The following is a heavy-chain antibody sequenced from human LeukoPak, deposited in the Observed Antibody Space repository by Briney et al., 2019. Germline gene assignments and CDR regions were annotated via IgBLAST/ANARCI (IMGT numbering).Heavy chain of an antibody. D-gene: IGHD2-2*01. V-gene: IGHV1-69*13. CDR1: GGTFSSYA. CDR2: IIPIFGTA. J-gene: IGHJ4*02. Sequence: SVKVSCKASGGTFSSYAISWVRQAPGQGLEWMGGIIPIFGTANYAQKFQGRVTITADESTSTAYMELSSLRSEDTAVYYCAKGPLRGTAAAIDYWGQGTLVTVSS. CDR3: AKGPLRGTAAAIDY.